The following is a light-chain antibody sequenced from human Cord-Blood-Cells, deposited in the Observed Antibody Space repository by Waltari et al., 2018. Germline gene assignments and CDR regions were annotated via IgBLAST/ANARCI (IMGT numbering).Light chain of an antibody. Sequence: QSALTQPASVSGSPGKSITIPCPGTSSDVGGFNLVSWYQQHPGKAPKLMIYEGSKRPSGVSNRFSGSKSGNTASLTISGLQAEDEADYYCCSYAGSSTWVFGGGTKLTVL. CDR1: SSDVGGFNL. CDR2: EGS. CDR3: CSYAGSSTWV. V-gene: IGLV2-23*01. J-gene: IGLJ3*02.